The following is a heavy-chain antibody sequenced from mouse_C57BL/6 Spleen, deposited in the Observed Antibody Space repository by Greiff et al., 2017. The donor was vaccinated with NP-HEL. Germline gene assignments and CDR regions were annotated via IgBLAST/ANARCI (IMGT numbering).Heavy chain of an antibody. CDR2: ISDGGSYT. CDR1: GFTFSSYA. V-gene: IGHV5-4*01. Sequence: EVQRVESGGGLVKPGGSLKLSCAASGFTFSSYAMSWVRQTPEKRLEWVATISDGGSYTYYPDNVKGRFTNSRDNAKNNLYLQMSHLKSEDTAMYYCARDNYGSSVHYYFDYWGQGTTLTVSS. CDR3: ARDNYGSSVHYYFDY. D-gene: IGHD1-1*01. J-gene: IGHJ2*01.